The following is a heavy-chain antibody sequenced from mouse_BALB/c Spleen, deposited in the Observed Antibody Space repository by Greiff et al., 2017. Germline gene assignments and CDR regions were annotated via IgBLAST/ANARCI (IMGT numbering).Heavy chain of an antibody. V-gene: IGHV1-14*01. CDR2: INPYNDGT. CDR3: AREEENSLLRLWFAY. CDR1: GYTFTSYV. J-gene: IGHJ3*01. D-gene: IGHD1-2*01. Sequence: EVKLVESGPELVKPGASVKMSCKASGYTFTSYVMHWVKQKPGQGLEWIGYINPYNDGTKYNEKFKGKATLTSDKSSSTAYMELSSLTSEDSAVYYCAREEENSLLRLWFAYWGQGTLVTVSA.